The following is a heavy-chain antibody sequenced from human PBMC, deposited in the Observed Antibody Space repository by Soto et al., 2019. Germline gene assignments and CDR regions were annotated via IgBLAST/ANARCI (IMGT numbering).Heavy chain of an antibody. CDR3: ARLAIAARPRYYYYGIDV. V-gene: IGHV5-51*01. J-gene: IGHJ6*02. D-gene: IGHD6-6*01. CDR2: IYPGDSDT. CDR1: GYSFTSYW. Sequence: PGDSLKISCKGSGYSFTSYWIGWVRQMPGKGLEWMGIIYPGDSDTRYSPSFQGQVTISADKSISTASLQWSSLKASDTAIYYCARLAIAARPRYYYYGIDVWGQGTTGTVSS.